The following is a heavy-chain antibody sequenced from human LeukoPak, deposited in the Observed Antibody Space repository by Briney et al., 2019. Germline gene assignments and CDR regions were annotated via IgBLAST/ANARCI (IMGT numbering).Heavy chain of an antibody. CDR2: LDESGRP. CDR3: ARDLGGYPFFMDV. Sequence: PSETLSLTRSVSGGSIRSGDHHWAWVRQPPGKGLEFVGSLDESGRPYYNRPLKSRVSISGDTSGKQFSLNLTSVTAADTAVYFCARDLGGYPFFMDVWGRGTTVIVSS. J-gene: IGHJ6*03. D-gene: IGHD2-15*01. V-gene: IGHV4-39*07. CDR1: GGSIRSGDHH.